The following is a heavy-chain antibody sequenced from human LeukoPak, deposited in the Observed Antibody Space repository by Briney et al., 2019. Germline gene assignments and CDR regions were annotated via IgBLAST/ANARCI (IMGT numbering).Heavy chain of an antibody. D-gene: IGHD3-9*01. CDR3: ARQEYFDWFLDY. J-gene: IGHJ4*02. CDR1: GGSISSYY. Sequence: SGTLSLTCAVYGGSISSYYWSWIRQPPGKGLEWIGYIYYSGSTNYNPSLKSRVTISVDTSKNQFSLKLSSVTAADTAVYYCARQEYFDWFLDYWGQGTLVTVSS. V-gene: IGHV4-59*08. CDR2: IYYSGST.